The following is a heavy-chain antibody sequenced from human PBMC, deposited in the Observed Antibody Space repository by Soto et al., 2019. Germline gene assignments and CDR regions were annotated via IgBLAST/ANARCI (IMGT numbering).Heavy chain of an antibody. V-gene: IGHV4-39*01. CDR1: GGSLSSSTYY. J-gene: IGHJ4*02. CDR2: IYYSGST. D-gene: IGHD3-10*01. Sequence: SETLSVTCPVSGGSLSSSTYYWGWLRQPQGKGLEWIGSIYYSGSTYYNPSLKSRVTISVDTSKNQFSLKLSSVTAADTDVYYCARGTNVLLWFGELLYFDYWGQGTLVTVSS. CDR3: ARGTNVLLWFGELLYFDY.